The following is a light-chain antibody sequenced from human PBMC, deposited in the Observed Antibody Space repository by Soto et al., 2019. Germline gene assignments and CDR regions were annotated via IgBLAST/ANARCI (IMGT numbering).Light chain of an antibody. CDR2: AAS. J-gene: IGKJ3*01. V-gene: IGKV1-27*01. CDR1: QGISNY. Sequence: DIKMTQSPSSLSASVGDRVTITCRASQGISNYLSWYQQKPGKVPKLLIYAASTLQSGVPSRFSGSGSGTDFTLTISSLQPEDVATYYCQKYNSASITFGPGTKVDIK. CDR3: QKYNSASIT.